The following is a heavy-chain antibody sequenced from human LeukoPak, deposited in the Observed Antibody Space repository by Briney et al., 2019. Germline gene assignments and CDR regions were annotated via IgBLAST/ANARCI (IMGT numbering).Heavy chain of an antibody. V-gene: IGHV4-61*02. CDR1: GGSISSGSYY. Sequence: SETLSLTCTVSGGSISSGSYYWSWIRQPAGKGLEWIGRIYTSGSTNYNPSLKSRVTISVDTSKNQFSLKLSSVTAADTAVYYCARGHLAAMRGWGFDYWGQGTLVTVSS. CDR3: ARGHLAAMRGWGFDY. J-gene: IGHJ4*02. CDR2: IYTSGST. D-gene: IGHD2-2*01.